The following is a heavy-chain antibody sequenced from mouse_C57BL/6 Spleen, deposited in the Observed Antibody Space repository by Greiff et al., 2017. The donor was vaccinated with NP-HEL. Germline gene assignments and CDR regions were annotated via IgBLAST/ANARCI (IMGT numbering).Heavy chain of an antibody. J-gene: IGHJ4*01. CDR3: ASSLYYGNLSYAMDY. CDR1: GYSITSGYY. CDR2: ISYDGSN. D-gene: IGHD2-1*01. V-gene: IGHV3-6*01. Sequence: EVKLMESGPGLVKPSQSLSLTCSVTGYSITSGYYWNWIRQFPGNKLEWMGYISYDGSNNYNPSLKNRISITRDTSKNQFFLKLNSVTTEDTATYYCASSLYYGNLSYAMDYWGQGTSVTVSS.